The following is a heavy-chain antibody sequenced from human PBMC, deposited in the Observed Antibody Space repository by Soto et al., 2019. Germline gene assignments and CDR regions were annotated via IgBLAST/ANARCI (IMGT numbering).Heavy chain of an antibody. Sequence: PGGSLRLSCAASGFTFSSYGMHWVRQAPGKGLEWVAVISYDGSNKYYADSVKGRFTISRDNSKNTLYLQMNSLRAEDTAVYYCAKGKKYSGYDWPLDYWGQGTLVTVSS. CDR1: GFTFSSYG. V-gene: IGHV3-30*18. CDR3: AKGKKYSGYDWPLDY. CDR2: ISYDGSNK. J-gene: IGHJ4*02. D-gene: IGHD5-12*01.